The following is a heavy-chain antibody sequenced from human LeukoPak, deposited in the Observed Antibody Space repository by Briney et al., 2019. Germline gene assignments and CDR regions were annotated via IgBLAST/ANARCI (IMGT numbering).Heavy chain of an antibody. D-gene: IGHD3-3*01. CDR1: GFTFSSYA. CDR2: ISGRGGST. CDR3: AKDGITIFGVVTTYAFDI. J-gene: IGHJ3*02. Sequence: GSLRLSCAASGFTFSSYAMSWVRQAPGKGLEWASAISGRGGSTYYADSVKGRFTISRDNSKNTLYLQMNSLRAEDTAVYYCAKDGITIFGVVTTYAFDIWGQGTMVTVSS. V-gene: IGHV3-23*01.